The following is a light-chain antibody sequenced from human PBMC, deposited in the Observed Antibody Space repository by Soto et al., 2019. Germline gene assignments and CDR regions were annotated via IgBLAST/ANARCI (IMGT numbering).Light chain of an antibody. Sequence: DIQMTQSPSSLSASVGDRVTITCQASQDISSYLNWYQQKPGKAPKLLIYDASNLETGVPSRFSGSGSGTGFTFTISSLQPEDFATYYCQQSYSTPPTFGQGTKVDIK. J-gene: IGKJ1*01. CDR1: QDISSY. CDR2: DAS. CDR3: QQSYSTPPT. V-gene: IGKV1-33*01.